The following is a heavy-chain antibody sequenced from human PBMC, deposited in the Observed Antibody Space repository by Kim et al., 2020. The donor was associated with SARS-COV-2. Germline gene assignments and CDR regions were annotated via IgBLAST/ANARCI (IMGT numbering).Heavy chain of an antibody. J-gene: IGHJ4*02. D-gene: IGHD3-3*01. Sequence: ASVKVSCKASGYTFTSYYMHWVRQAPGQGLEWMGIINPSGGSTSYAQKFQGRVTMTRDTSTSTVYMELSSLRSEDTAVYYCARSPHYDFWSGHLDYWGQGTLVTVSS. CDR3: ARSPHYDFWSGHLDY. CDR2: INPSGGST. CDR1: GYTFTSYY. V-gene: IGHV1-46*01.